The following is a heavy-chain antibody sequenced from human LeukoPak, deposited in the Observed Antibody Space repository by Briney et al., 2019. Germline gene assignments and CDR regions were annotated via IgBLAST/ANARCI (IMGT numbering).Heavy chain of an antibody. V-gene: IGHV1-8*03. Sequence: ASVKVSCKASGYTLTDYYLHWVRQATGQGLEWMGWMNPNSGNTGYAQKFQGRVTITRNTSISTAYMELSSLRSEDTAVYYCARTYGSGSYLSYYYYMDVWGKGTTVTVSS. J-gene: IGHJ6*03. CDR2: MNPNSGNT. CDR1: GYTLTDYY. D-gene: IGHD3-10*01. CDR3: ARTYGSGSYLSYYYYMDV.